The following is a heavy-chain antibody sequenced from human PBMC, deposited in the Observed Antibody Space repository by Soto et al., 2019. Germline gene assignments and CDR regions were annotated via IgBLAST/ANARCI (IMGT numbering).Heavy chain of an antibody. CDR3: ARLVGDYGWFDP. J-gene: IGHJ5*02. V-gene: IGHV4-4*02. Sequence: TSETLSLTCAVSGGSISSSNWWSWVRQPPGKGLEWIGEIYHSGSTNYNPSLKSRVTISVDTSKNQFSLKLSSVTAADTAVYYCARLVGDYGWFDPWGQGTLVTVSS. CDR2: IYHSGST. CDR1: GGSISSSNW. D-gene: IGHD4-17*01.